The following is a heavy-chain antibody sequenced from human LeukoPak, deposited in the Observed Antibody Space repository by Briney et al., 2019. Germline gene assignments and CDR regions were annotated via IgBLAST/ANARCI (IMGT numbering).Heavy chain of an antibody. CDR3: ARSRGDGFRSLYY. V-gene: IGHV4-61*01. Sequence: PSETLSLTCTVSGGSASSGSYHWSWIRRPPGKGLEWIGYIYYSGSTNYNPSLKSRVTISVDTFKNQFSLKLSSVTAADTAVYYCARSRGDGFRSLYYWGQGTLVTVSS. CDR1: GGSASSGSYH. D-gene: IGHD5-24*01. J-gene: IGHJ4*02. CDR2: IYYSGST.